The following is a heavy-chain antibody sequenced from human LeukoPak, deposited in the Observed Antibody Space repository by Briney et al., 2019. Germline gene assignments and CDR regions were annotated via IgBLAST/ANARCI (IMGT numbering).Heavy chain of an antibody. D-gene: IGHD5-18*01. J-gene: IGHJ4*02. CDR3: ARQLPSGYSYVPFDY. CDR2: ISSSSSTI. CDR1: GFTFSSYS. Sequence: PGGSLRLSCAASGFTFSSYSMNWVRQAPGKGLEWVSYISSSSSTIYYADSVKGRFTISRDNAKNSLYLQMNSLRAEDTAVYYCARQLPSGYSYVPFDYWGQGTLVTVSS. V-gene: IGHV3-48*01.